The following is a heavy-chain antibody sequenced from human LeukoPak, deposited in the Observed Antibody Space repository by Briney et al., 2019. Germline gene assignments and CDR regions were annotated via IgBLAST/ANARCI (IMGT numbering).Heavy chain of an antibody. D-gene: IGHD6-6*01. CDR2: IYTSGST. CDR3: ARDYSSSSYFDY. Sequence: SETLSLTCTVSGGSISSYYWSWIWQPAGKGLEWLGRIYTSGSTNYNPSLKSRVTMSVDTSKNQFSLKLSSVTAADTAVYYCARDYSSSSYFDYWGQGTLVTVSS. V-gene: IGHV4-4*07. J-gene: IGHJ4*02. CDR1: GGSISSYY.